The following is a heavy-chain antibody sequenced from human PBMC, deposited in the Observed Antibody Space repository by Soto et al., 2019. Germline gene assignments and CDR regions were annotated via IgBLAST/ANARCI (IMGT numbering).Heavy chain of an antibody. CDR2: ISAYNGNT. J-gene: IGHJ4*02. CDR1: CYTFTSYG. Sequence: SSAKVSCKASCYTFTSYGISWVRQAPGQGLEWMGWISAYNGNTNYAQKLQGRVTMTTDTSTSTAYMELRSLRSDDTAVYYCARDRATVVTPDYWGQGTLVTVSS. D-gene: IGHD4-17*01. V-gene: IGHV1-18*01. CDR3: ARDRATVVTPDY.